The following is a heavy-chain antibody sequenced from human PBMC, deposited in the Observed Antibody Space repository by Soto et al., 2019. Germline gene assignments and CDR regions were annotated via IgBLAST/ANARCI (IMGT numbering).Heavy chain of an antibody. CDR3: ARRARPDFYYMDV. Sequence: GGSLRLSCAASGFTLSGYAMDWVRQAPGKGLEYVSGISSNGVGTYYANSVQGRFTISRDNSKNTGYLQMGSLRPEDMAAYYCARRARPDFYYMDVWGKGTTVTVSS. J-gene: IGHJ6*03. CDR1: GFTLSGYA. V-gene: IGHV3-64*01. D-gene: IGHD6-6*01. CDR2: ISSNGVGT.